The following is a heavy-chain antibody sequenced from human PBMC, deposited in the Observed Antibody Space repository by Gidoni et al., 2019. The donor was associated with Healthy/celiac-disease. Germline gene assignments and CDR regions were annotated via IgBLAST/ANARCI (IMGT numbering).Heavy chain of an antibody. D-gene: IGHD3-22*01. V-gene: IGHV2-5*01. CDR1: GFSLSTSGVC. J-gene: IGHJ4*02. CDR3: AREIDYYDSSGLYGGGYYFDY. CDR2: IYWHDDK. Sequence: QITLKESGPTLVKPTQTLTLTCPFSGFSLSTSGVCLGWIRQPPGKALEWLALIYWHDDKRYRPYLKSRLTITKDTSKNQVVLTMTNMDPVDTATYYWAREIDYYDSSGLYGGGYYFDYWGQGTLVTVSS.